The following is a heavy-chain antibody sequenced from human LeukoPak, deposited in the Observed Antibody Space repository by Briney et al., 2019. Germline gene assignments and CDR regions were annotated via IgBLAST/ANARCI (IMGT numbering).Heavy chain of an antibody. J-gene: IGHJ4*02. Sequence: SETLSLTCTVSGGSMSGYFWSWFRRPPGKGLENIGYIHSSGSTNYNPSYKSRVTVSLEMSKNQFSLCLISVTAADTAVYYCARDPGDTDWYNFDFWGQGILVTVSS. CDR1: GGSMSGYF. V-gene: IGHV4-59*01. CDR3: ARDPGDTDWYNFDF. CDR2: IHSSGST. D-gene: IGHD3-9*01.